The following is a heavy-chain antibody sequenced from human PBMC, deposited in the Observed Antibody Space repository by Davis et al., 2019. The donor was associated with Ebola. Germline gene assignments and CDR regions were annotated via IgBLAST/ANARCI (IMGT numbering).Heavy chain of an antibody. Sequence: PSETLSLTCAVYGGSFSGYYWSWIRQPPGKGLEWIGEINHSGSTNYNPSLKSRVTISVDTSKNQFSLKLSSVTAADTAVYYCARRSSGWSGDFDYWGQGTLVTVSS. J-gene: IGHJ4*02. CDR3: ARRSSGWSGDFDY. D-gene: IGHD6-19*01. CDR1: GGSFSGYY. V-gene: IGHV4-34*01. CDR2: INHSGST.